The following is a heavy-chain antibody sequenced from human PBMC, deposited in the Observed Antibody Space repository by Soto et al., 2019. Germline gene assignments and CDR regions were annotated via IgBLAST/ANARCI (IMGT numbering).Heavy chain of an antibody. CDR1: GFTFSDYY. D-gene: IGHD3-16*02. Sequence: QVQLVESGGGLVKPGGSLRLSCAASGFTFSDYYMSWIRQAPGKGLEWVSYISSSGSTIYYTDSVKGRFTISRDNAKNSLYLQMNSLRAEDTAVYYCARDNSYAGGLHLGELSLYGAFDIWGQGTMVTVSS. CDR3: ARDNSYAGGLHLGELSLYGAFDI. CDR2: ISSSGSTI. V-gene: IGHV3-11*01. J-gene: IGHJ3*02.